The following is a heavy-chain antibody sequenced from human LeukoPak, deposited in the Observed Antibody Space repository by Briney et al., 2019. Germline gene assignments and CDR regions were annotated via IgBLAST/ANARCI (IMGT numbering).Heavy chain of an antibody. D-gene: IGHD1-1*01. CDR1: GGTLSSYA. Sequence: SVKVSCKASGGTLSSYAISWVRQAPGQGLEWMGRIIPILGIANYAQKFQGRVTITADKSTSTAYMELSSLRSEDTAVYYCARGAWNGYYYGMDVWGQGTTVTVSS. CDR2: IIPILGIA. CDR3: ARGAWNGYYYGMDV. V-gene: IGHV1-69*04. J-gene: IGHJ6*02.